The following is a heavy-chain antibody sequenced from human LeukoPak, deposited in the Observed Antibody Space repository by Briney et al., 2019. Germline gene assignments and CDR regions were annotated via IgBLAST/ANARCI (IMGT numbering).Heavy chain of an antibody. J-gene: IGHJ6*03. V-gene: IGHV2-5*01. CDR2: IYWNDDK. D-gene: IGHD2-2*01. Sequence: ESGPTLVNPTQTLTLTCTFSGFSLSTSGVGVGWIRQPPGKALEWLALIYWNDDKRYSPSLKSRLTITKDTSKNQVVLTMTNMDPVDTATYYCAHFVVVPVASTALEYYYYYMDVWGKGTTVTVSS. CDR1: GFSLSTSGVG. CDR3: AHFVVVPVASTALEYYYYYMDV.